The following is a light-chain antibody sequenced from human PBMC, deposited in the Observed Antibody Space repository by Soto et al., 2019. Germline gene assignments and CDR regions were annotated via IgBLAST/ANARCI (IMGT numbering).Light chain of an antibody. V-gene: IGKV2-28*01. CDR2: LGS. Sequence: DIVMTQSPLSLPVTPGEPASISCRSSQSLLHSNGYNFLDWYLQKPGQSPQLLIHLGSNRASGVPDRCSGSGSGKDFTLKISRVEAEDVGVYYCMQDIQTPPYTFAQGTKVDIK. J-gene: IGKJ2*01. CDR1: QSLLHSNGYNF. CDR3: MQDIQTPPYT.